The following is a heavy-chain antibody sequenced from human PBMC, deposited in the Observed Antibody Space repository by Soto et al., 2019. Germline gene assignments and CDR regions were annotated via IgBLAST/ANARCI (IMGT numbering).Heavy chain of an antibody. D-gene: IGHD3-22*01. J-gene: IGHJ6*02. CDR3: ARCVTMIVVVDPSYYYYGMDV. CDR1: GYSFTSYW. Sequence: GESLKISCKGSGYSFTSYWIGWVRQMPGKGLEWMGIIYPGDSDTRYSPSFQGQVTISADKSISTAYLQWSSLKASDTAMYYCARCVTMIVVVDPSYYYYGMDVWGQGTTVTVSS. CDR2: IYPGDSDT. V-gene: IGHV5-51*01.